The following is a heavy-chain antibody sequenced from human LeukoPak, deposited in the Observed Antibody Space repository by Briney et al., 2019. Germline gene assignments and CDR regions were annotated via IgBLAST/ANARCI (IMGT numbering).Heavy chain of an antibody. D-gene: IGHD3-10*01. J-gene: IGHJ4*02. CDR2: IYWDDDK. CDR3: AHISTTSGGYWSPGGY. CDR1: GFSLSTTGVG. V-gene: IGHV2-5*02. Sequence: SGPTLVKPTQTLTLTCTFSGFSLSTTGVGVGWIRQPPGKALEWLALIYWDDDKRYSPSLKSRLTITKDTSKNQVVLTMTNMDPVDTATYYCAHISTTSGGYWSPGGYWGQGTLVTVSS.